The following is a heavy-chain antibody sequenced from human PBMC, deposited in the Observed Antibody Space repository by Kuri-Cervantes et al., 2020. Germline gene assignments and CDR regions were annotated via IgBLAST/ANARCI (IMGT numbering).Heavy chain of an antibody. D-gene: IGHD3-3*01. J-gene: IGHJ6*02. V-gene: IGHV3-23*01. CDR3: AREQALRFLEWLLPTDYLHTTYYGMDV. CDR1: GFTFDSHA. Sequence: GESLKISCAASGFTFDSHAMSWVRQPPGKGLEWVSGIGRRGGGIYYADSVKGRYTISRDNSKNTLYLQMNRLRAEDTAVYYCAREQALRFLEWLLPTDYLHTTYYGMDVWGQGTTVTVSS. CDR2: IGRRGGGI.